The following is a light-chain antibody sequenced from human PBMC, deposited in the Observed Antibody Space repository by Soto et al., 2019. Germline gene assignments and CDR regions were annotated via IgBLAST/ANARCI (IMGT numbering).Light chain of an antibody. CDR1: QSISSY. CDR3: QQYSNWPPT. V-gene: IGKV3-11*01. J-gene: IGKJ5*01. Sequence: IILTQSPATLSLSPGDRATLYCRASQSISSYLSWYQQKPGQSPRPVIYDTSNSATDTPARFSGSGSGTDFTLTISSLEPEDFAVYYCQQYSNWPPTFGQGTRLEIK. CDR2: DTS.